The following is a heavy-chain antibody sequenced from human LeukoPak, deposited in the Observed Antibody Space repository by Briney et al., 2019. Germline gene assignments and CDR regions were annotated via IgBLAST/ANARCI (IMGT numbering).Heavy chain of an antibody. CDR1: GGSINSYW. D-gene: IGHD3-16*02. CDR2: IYTTGRT. CDR3: ARAGYTISSYRFDY. V-gene: IGHV4-4*07. J-gene: IGHJ4*02. Sequence: SATLSLNCSVSGGSINSYWWSWIRQPAGKGLEFIGRIYTTGRTNYNPSLKSRVSMSVDTSKNKFSLELRSVTAADTAVYFCARAGYTISSYRFDYWGQGALVTVSS.